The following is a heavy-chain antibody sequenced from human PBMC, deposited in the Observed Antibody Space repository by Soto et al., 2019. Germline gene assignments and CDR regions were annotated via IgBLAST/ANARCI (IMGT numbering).Heavy chain of an antibody. Sequence: QVQLQESGPGLVKPSGTLSLTCAVSGDSVSSPYYWCWVRQPPGKGLEWIGEVFHTGTTSYNQSLRSRVTISMEKSINQFSLVLSTVTAADTAVYYCARSAGWYAIHAWGPGTLVIVSS. CDR2: VFHTGTT. V-gene: IGHV4-4*02. D-gene: IGHD6-19*01. CDR1: GDSVSSPYY. J-gene: IGHJ5*02. CDR3: ARSAGWYAIHA.